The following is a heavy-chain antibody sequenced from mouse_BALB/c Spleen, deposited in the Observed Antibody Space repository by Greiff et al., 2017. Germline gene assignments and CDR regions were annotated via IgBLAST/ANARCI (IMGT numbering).Heavy chain of an antibody. Sequence: EVKLMESGPELVKPGASVKMSCKASGYTFTSYVMHWVKQKPGQGLEWIGYINPYNDGTKYNEKFKGKATLTSDKSSSTAYMELSSLTSEDSAVYYCARDGNYPYYAMDYWGQGTSVTVSS. CDR2: INPYNDGT. V-gene: IGHV1-14*01. D-gene: IGHD2-1*01. J-gene: IGHJ4*01. CDR3: ARDGNYPYYAMDY. CDR1: GYTFTSYV.